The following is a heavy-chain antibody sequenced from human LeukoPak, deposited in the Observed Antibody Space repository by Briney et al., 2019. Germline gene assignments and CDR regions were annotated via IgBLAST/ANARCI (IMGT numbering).Heavy chain of an antibody. Sequence: GGSLRLSCAASGFTFSSYAMHWVRQAPGKGLEWMAVISYDGSNKYYADSVRGRFTISRDNSKNTLYLQMNSLRAEDTAVYYCARESGYSSGWYEGYFDYWGQGTLVTVSS. CDR1: GFTFSSYA. CDR2: ISYDGSNK. J-gene: IGHJ4*02. D-gene: IGHD6-19*01. V-gene: IGHV3-30*14. CDR3: ARESGYSSGWYEGYFDY.